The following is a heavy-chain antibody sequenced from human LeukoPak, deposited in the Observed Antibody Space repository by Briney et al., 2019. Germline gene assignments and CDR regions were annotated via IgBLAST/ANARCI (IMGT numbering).Heavy chain of an antibody. Sequence: PGGSLRLSCAASGFTFDDYGMSWVRQAPGKGLEGVSGINWNGGSTGYADSVKGRFTIARDNSKNTLYLQMNSLRAEDTAVYYCAKIGGLGAYYFDYWGQGTLVTVSS. CDR1: GFTFDDYG. CDR3: AKIGGLGAYYFDY. D-gene: IGHD3/OR15-3a*01. V-gene: IGHV3-20*04. CDR2: INWNGGST. J-gene: IGHJ4*02.